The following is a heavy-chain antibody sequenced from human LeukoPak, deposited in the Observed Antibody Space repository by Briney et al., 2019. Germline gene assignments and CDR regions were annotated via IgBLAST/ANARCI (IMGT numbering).Heavy chain of an antibody. CDR3: VKDVSESSGSYFFDY. V-gene: IGHV3-64D*09. CDR1: GFTFSSYA. CDR2: ISTSGGST. Sequence: GGSLRLSCSASGFTFSSYAMHWVRQAPGKGLEYVSAISTSGGSTYYADSVKGRFAISRDNSKNTLCLQMSSLRAEDTAVYYCVKDVSESSGSYFFDYWGQGTLVTVSS. D-gene: IGHD6-19*01. J-gene: IGHJ4*02.